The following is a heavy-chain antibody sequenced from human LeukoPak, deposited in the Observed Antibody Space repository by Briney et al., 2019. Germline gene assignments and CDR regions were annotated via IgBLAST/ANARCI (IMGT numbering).Heavy chain of an antibody. CDR3: ARVWAVETITMIADAFDI. Sequence: ASVKVSCKASGYTFTGYYMHWVRQAPGQGLEWMGWINPNSGGTNYAQKFQGRVTMTRDTSTSTAYMELRSLRSDDTAVYYCARVWAVETITMIADAFDIWGQGTMVTVSS. D-gene: IGHD3-22*01. CDR2: INPNSGGT. J-gene: IGHJ3*02. CDR1: GYTFTGYY. V-gene: IGHV1-2*02.